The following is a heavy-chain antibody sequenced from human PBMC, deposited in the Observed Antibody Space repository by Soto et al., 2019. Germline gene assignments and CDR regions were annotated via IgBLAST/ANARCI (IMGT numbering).Heavy chain of an antibody. CDR3: ARDLPWGYFDY. Sequence: EVQLVDSGGGLVQPGGSLRLSCVTSGFSFDTVWMTWVRQAPGKGLEWVANIREDGGLTNYVDSVRGRFTIFRDNAKKTVYLQMNSLTVEATAVYYCARDLPWGYFDYWGRGTQVTVSS. CDR1: GFSFDTVW. V-gene: IGHV3-7*03. J-gene: IGHJ4*02. CDR2: IREDGGLT. D-gene: IGHD7-27*01.